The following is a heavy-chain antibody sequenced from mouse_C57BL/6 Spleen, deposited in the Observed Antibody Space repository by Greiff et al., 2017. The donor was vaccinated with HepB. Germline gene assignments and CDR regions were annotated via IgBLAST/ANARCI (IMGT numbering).Heavy chain of an antibody. Sequence: VQLVESGGDLVKPGGSLKLSCAASGFTFSSYGMSWVRQTPDKRLEWVATISSGGSYTYYPDSVKGRFTISRDNAKNTLYLQMSSLKSEDTAMYYCARHVFDYQVPFDYWGQGTTLTVSS. CDR2: ISSGGSYT. V-gene: IGHV5-6*01. D-gene: IGHD2-4*01. CDR1: GFTFSSYG. J-gene: IGHJ2*01. CDR3: ARHVFDYQVPFDY.